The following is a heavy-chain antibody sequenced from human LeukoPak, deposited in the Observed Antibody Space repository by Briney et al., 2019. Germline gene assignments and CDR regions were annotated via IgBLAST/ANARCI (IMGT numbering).Heavy chain of an antibody. Sequence: SVKVSCKASGGTFSSYTISWVRQAPGQGLEWMGRIIPILGIANYAQKFQGRVTITADKSTSTAYMELSSLRSEDTAVYYCARRSLGYYDSSGYRAFDIWGQGTTVTVSS. V-gene: IGHV1-69*02. CDR2: IIPILGIA. CDR1: GGTFSSYT. CDR3: ARRSLGYYDSSGYRAFDI. D-gene: IGHD3-22*01. J-gene: IGHJ3*02.